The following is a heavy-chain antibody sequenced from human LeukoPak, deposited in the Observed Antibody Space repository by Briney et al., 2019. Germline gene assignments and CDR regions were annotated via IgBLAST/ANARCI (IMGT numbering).Heavy chain of an antibody. CDR2: IHYTGSA. CDR1: GDSIGGSY. V-gene: IGHV4-59*01. CDR3: ARKYSGYGGWIDY. J-gene: IGHJ4*02. Sequence: SETLSLTCTVSGDSIGGSYWSWIRQPPGKGLEWIGYIHYTGSANYNPSLRSRVTISLDTSKNQLSLKLTSVTAADTAVYFCARKYSGYGGWIDYWGQGTLVTVSS. D-gene: IGHD5-12*01.